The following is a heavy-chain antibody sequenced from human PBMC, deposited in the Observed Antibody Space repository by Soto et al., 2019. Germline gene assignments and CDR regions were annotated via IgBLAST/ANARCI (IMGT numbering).Heavy chain of an antibody. CDR2: INTHNGNT. V-gene: IGHV1-18*01. CDR3: TREGSAPYYYYGMDA. Sequence: GASVKVSCKDSGYAFTTYGISWVRQAPGEGLEWLGWINTHNGNTNYAQNLQGRVFMTADTSTNTAYMELRSLRSDDTAIYFCTREGSAPYYYYGMDAWGQGTTV. J-gene: IGHJ6*02. CDR1: GYAFTTYG. D-gene: IGHD3-10*01.